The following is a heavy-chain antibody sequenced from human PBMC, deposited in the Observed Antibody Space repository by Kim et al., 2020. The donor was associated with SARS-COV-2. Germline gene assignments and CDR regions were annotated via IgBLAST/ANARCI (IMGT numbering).Heavy chain of an antibody. V-gene: IGHV1-69*13. Sequence: SVKVSCKASGDTFSSYAISWVRQAPGQGLEWMGGIIPIFGTANYAQKFQGRVTITADESTSTAYMELSSLRSEDTAVYYCARLSSGYYQYNWFDPWGQGTLVTVSS. CDR1: GDTFSSYA. CDR3: ARLSSGYYQYNWFDP. CDR2: IIPIFGTA. J-gene: IGHJ5*02. D-gene: IGHD3-22*01.